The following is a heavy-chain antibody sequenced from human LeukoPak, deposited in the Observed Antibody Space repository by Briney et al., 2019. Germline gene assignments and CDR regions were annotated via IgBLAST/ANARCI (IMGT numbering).Heavy chain of an antibody. V-gene: IGHV1-18*01. CDR2: ISAYNGNT. CDR3: ARGGPPRMDIVVVVTAFVFDY. J-gene: IGHJ4*02. Sequence: ASVKVSCKASGYTFTSYGISWVRQAPGQGLEWMGWISAYNGNTNYAQKLQGRVTMTTDTSTSTAYMELRSLRSDDTAVYYCARGGPPRMDIVVVVTAFVFDYWGQGTLVTVSS. CDR1: GYTFTSYG. D-gene: IGHD2-15*01.